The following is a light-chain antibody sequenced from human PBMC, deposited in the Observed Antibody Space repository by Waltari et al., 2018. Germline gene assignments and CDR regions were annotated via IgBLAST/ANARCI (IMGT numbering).Light chain of an antibody. CDR2: WGS. CDR1: QSVLYSFDNKNH. Sequence: DIVMTQSPDSLAVSLGDRATINCRSSQSVLYSFDNKNHLAWDQQKPGQPPKVLIYWGSTRESGVPDRFSGSGSETDFSLTISSLQAEDVAVYYCQQYYDIPFTFGPGTKVDIK. CDR3: QQYYDIPFT. J-gene: IGKJ3*01. V-gene: IGKV4-1*01.